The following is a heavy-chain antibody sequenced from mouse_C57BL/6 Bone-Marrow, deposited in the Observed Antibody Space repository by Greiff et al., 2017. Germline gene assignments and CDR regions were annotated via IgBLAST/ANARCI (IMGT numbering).Heavy chain of an antibody. J-gene: IGHJ2*01. CDR2: INPNNGGT. D-gene: IGHD1-1*01. CDR1: GYTFTDYY. V-gene: IGHV1-26*01. CDR3: ARTDYGSSPDY. Sequence: VQLQQSGPELVKPGASVKISCKASGYTFTDYYMNWVKQSHGKSLEWIGDINPNNGGTSYHQKFKGKATLTVDKSSSTAYMELRSLTSEDSAVYYCARTDYGSSPDYWGQGTTLTVSS.